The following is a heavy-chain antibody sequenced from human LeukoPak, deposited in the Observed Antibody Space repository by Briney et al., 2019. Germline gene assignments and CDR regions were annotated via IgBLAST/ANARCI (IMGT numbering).Heavy chain of an antibody. CDR1: GYXFTSYY. D-gene: IGHD6-13*01. V-gene: IGHV1-46*01. CDR2: INPSGGST. J-gene: IGHJ4*02. Sequence: ASVKVSCKASGYXFTSYYMHWVRQAPGQGLEWMGIINPSGGSTSYAQKFQGRVTMTRDTSTRTVYMELSSLRSEDTAVYYCASENSSSWYSWGQGTLVTVSS. CDR3: ASENSSSWYS.